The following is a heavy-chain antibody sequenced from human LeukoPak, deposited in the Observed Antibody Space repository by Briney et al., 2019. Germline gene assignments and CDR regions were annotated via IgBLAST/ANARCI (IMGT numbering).Heavy chain of an antibody. CDR1: GFTFGEDA. V-gene: IGHV3-49*05. J-gene: IGHJ4*02. Sequence: KTGGSLRLSCAASGFTFGEDAMSWFRQAPGKGLEWVGFIRTKSNGETAEYAASVKGRFSISRDDSKSIAYLQMNSPKTEDTGVYFCARLIAVVVAASSYFDSWGQGTRVTVSS. CDR2: IRTKSNGETA. D-gene: IGHD2-15*01. CDR3: ARLIAVVVAASSYFDS.